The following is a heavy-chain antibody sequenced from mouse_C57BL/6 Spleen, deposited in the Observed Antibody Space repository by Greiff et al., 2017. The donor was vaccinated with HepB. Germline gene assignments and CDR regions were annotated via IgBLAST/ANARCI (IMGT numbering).Heavy chain of an antibody. D-gene: IGHD1-1*02. V-gene: IGHV1-76*01. CDR1: GYTFTDYY. J-gene: IGHJ2*01. Sequence: VQLQQSGAELVRPGASVKLSCKASGYTFTDYYINWVKQRPGQGLEWIARINPGSGNTYYNEKFKGKGTLTAEKSSSTAYMQLSSLTSEVSAVYFWASYGDCFAYWGQGTTLTVSS. CDR2: INPGSGNT. CDR3: ASYGDCFAY.